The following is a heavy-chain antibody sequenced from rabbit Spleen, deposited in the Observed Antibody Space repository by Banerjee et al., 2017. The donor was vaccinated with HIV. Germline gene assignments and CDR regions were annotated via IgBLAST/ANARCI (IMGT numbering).Heavy chain of an antibody. V-gene: IGHV1S45*01. D-gene: IGHD1-1*01. CDR1: EFSFSSNW. CDR3: ARDTSSSFSSYGMDL. J-gene: IGHJ6*01. Sequence: QEQLVESGGGLVKPGGTLTLTCTVSEFSFSSNWICWVRQAPGKGLEWIACIDTGSSGFTYFATWAKGRFTCSKTSSTTVTLQMTRLTAADTATYFCARDTSSSFSSYGMDLWGPGTLVTVS. CDR2: IDTGSSGFT.